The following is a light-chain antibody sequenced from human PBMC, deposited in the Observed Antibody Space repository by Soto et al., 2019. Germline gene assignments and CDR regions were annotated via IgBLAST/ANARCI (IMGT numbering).Light chain of an antibody. J-gene: IGLJ1*01. CDR3: SSYASRTLYV. V-gene: IGLV2-8*01. CDR1: SSDVGGYDY. Sequence: QSALTQPPSASGSPGQSVTISCTGTSSDVGGYDYVSWYQQRPGKAPKLLIHEVTKRPSGVPDRFSGSKSGNTASLTVSGLQAEDEADYYCSSYASRTLYVFGTGTKLTVL. CDR2: EVT.